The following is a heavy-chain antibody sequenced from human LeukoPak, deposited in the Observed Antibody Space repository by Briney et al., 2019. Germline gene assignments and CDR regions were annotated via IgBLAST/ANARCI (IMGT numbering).Heavy chain of an antibody. V-gene: IGHV4-59*08. CDR3: ARHGSSYSFDY. D-gene: IGHD6-13*01. J-gene: IGHJ4*02. CDR1: GGSVGSYY. Sequence: SETLSLSCTVSGGSVGSYYWSWMRQSPGKGLEWIGYIYYGGSANYNPSLKSRVTISIDRSKHQFSLKLSSLTAADTAVYYCARHGSSYSFDYWGQGTLVTLPS. CDR2: IYYGGSA.